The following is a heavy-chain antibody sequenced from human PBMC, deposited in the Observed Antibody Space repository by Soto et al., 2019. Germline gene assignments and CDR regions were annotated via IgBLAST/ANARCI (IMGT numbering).Heavy chain of an antibody. V-gene: IGHV1-58*01. J-gene: IGHJ4*02. D-gene: IGHD3-22*01. CDR2: IVVGSGNT. CDR3: ARRKGDYYDSSGYHYYFDY. CDR1: GFTFTSSA. Sequence: SVKVSCKASGFTFTSSAVQWVRQARGQRLEWIGWIVVGSGNTNYAQKFQERVTITRDMSTSTAYMELSRLRSDDTAVYYCARRKGDYYDSSGYHYYFDYWGQGTLVTV.